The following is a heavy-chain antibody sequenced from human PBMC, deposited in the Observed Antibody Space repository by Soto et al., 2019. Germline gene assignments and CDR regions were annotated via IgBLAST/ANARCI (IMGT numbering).Heavy chain of an antibody. CDR2: TYYRSKWYN. J-gene: IGHJ6*02. Sequence: SETLSLTCAISGDSVSSNSAAWNWIRQSPSRGLEWLGRTYYRSKWYNDYAVSVKSRITINPDTSKNQFSLQLNSVTPEDTAVYYCARDPQWLPRRDYYTDCMDDWDQETTLTVSS. CDR3: ARDPQWLPRRDYYTDCMDD. CDR1: GDSVSSNSAA. V-gene: IGHV6-1*01. D-gene: IGHD6-19*01.